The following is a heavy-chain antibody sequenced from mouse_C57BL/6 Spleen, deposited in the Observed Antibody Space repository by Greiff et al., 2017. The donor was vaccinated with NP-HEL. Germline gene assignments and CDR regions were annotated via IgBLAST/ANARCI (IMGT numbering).Heavy chain of an antibody. D-gene: IGHD1-1*01. CDR2: ISDGGSYT. J-gene: IGHJ2*01. CDR3: ARVYYYGSSPFDY. CDR1: GFTFSSYA. Sequence: EVKLMESGGGLVKPGGSLKLSCAASGFTFSSYALSWVRQTPEKRLEWVATISDGGSYTYYPDNVKGRFTISRDNAKNNLYLQMIHLKSEDTAMYYCARVYYYGSSPFDYWGQGTTLTVSS. V-gene: IGHV5-4*03.